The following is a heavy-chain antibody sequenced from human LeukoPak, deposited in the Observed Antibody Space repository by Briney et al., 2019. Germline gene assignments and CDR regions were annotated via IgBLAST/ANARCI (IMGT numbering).Heavy chain of an antibody. D-gene: IGHD3-10*02. V-gene: IGHV3-9*03. CDR2: ISWNSGSI. J-gene: IGHJ3*02. CDR3: AKDLGLFAFDI. CDR1: GFTFSSYA. Sequence: GGSLRLSCAASGFTFSSYAMSWVRQAPGKGLEWVSGISWNSGSIGYADSVKGRFTISRDNAKNSLYLQMNSLRAEDMALYYCAKDLGLFAFDIWGQGTMVTVSS.